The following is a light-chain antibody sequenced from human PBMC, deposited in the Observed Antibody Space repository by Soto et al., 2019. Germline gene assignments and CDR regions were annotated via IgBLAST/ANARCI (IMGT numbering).Light chain of an antibody. V-gene: IGKV3-15*01. J-gene: IGKJ1*01. CDR2: GAS. CDR3: QQHNNWPPWA. CDR1: QSVRSK. Sequence: EIVMTQSPATLSVSPGERATLSCRASQSVRSKLAWYQQKPGQAPRLLIYGASTRATGIPARFGGSGSGTECTLTISSLQSEDFAVYYCQQHNNWPPWAFGPGTKVEIK.